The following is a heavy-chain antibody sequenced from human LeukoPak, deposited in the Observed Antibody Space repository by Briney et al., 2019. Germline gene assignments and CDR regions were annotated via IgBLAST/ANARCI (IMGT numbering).Heavy chain of an antibody. CDR3: IYSPVYTAYAY. D-gene: IGHD5-12*01. Sequence: SGPTLVKPTQTLTLTCTFSGFSLSNGGVGVGWIRQPPGKALEWLALIYWDDDKRYSPSLKSRLTITKDTSKNQVVLTMTNMDPGDTATYYCIYSPVYTAYAYWGQGTLVTVSS. CDR2: IYWDDDK. J-gene: IGHJ4*02. V-gene: IGHV2-5*02. CDR1: GFSLSNGGVG.